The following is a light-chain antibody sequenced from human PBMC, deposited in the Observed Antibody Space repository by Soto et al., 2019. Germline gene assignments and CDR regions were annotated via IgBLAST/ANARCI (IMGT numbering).Light chain of an antibody. Sequence: QSALAQPASVSGSPGQSITISCTGASSDVGNYNYVSWYQQHPDKAPKLIIYEVSNRPSGASNRFSGSKSGNTASLTISGLQAEDEADYYCSSYTSTSTPFVFGTGTKVTVL. CDR3: SSYTSTSTPFV. CDR1: SSDVGNYNY. J-gene: IGLJ1*01. CDR2: EVS. V-gene: IGLV2-14*01.